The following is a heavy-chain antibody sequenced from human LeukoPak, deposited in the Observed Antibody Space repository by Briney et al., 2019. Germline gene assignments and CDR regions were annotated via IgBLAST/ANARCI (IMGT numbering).Heavy chain of an antibody. CDR3: ASLNYDILTGSYYFDY. V-gene: IGHV3-11*03. D-gene: IGHD3-9*01. CDR2: ISDSSSYT. J-gene: IGHJ4*02. CDR1: GFTFSDYY. Sequence: AGGSLRLSCAASGFTFSDYYMSWVRQAPGKGLEWVSYISDSSSYTKYADSVKGRSTISRDNAKNTLYLQMNSLRAEDTAVYDCASLNYDILTGSYYFDYWGQGTQVTVSS.